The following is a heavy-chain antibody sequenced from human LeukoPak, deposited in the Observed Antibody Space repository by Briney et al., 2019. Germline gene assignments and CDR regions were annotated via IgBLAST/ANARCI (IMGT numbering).Heavy chain of an antibody. J-gene: IGHJ4*02. V-gene: IGHV3-9*01. CDR1: GFIFDDYA. D-gene: IGHD6-19*01. Sequence: GGSLRLSCAASGFIFDDYAMHWVRQAPGKGLEWVLGISWNSGSIGYADSVKGRFTISRDNAKNSLYLQMNSLRAEDTALYYCAKDPYSSGWYRFFDYWGQGTLVTVSS. CDR2: ISWNSGSI. CDR3: AKDPYSSGWYRFFDY.